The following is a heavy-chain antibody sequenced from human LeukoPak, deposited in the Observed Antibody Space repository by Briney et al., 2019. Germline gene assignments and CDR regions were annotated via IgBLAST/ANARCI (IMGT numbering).Heavy chain of an antibody. CDR1: GGTFSSYA. D-gene: IGHD1-1*01. CDR2: IIPIFGTA. Sequence: ASVKVSCKASGGTFSSYAISWVRQAPGQGLGWMGRIIPIFGTANYAQKFQGRVTITADKSTSTAYMELSSLRSEDTAVYYCAREGTGTDFEYWGQGTLVTVSS. CDR3: AREGTGTDFEY. V-gene: IGHV1-69*06. J-gene: IGHJ4*02.